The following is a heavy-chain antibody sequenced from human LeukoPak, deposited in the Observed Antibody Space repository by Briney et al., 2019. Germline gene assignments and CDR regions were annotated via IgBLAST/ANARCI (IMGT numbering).Heavy chain of an antibody. J-gene: IGHJ4*02. CDR2: IHPDGSRT. Sequence: GGSLRLSCAASGFTFSNYAMSWVRHVPGKGLGWVSRIHPDGSRTSYTDSVKGRFTISRDNAKNTLYLQMNSLRAEDSAVYFCAREQRYHDFDYWGQGILVTGSS. D-gene: IGHD6-25*01. CDR3: AREQRYHDFDY. CDR1: GFTFSNYA. V-gene: IGHV3-74*01.